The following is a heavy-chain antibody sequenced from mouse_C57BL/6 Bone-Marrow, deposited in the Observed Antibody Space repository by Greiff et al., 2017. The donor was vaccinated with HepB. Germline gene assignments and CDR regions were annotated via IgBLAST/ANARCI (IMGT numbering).Heavy chain of an antibody. Sequence: ESGPGLVKPSQSLSLTCSVTGYSITSGYYWNWIRQFPGNKLEWMGYISYDGSNNYNPSLKNRISITRDTSKNQFFLKLNSVTTEDTATYYCASKGGNWDYFDYWGQGTTLTVSS. CDR1: GYSITSGYY. CDR2: ISYDGSN. CDR3: ASKGGNWDYFDY. V-gene: IGHV3-6*01. J-gene: IGHJ2*01. D-gene: IGHD4-1*01.